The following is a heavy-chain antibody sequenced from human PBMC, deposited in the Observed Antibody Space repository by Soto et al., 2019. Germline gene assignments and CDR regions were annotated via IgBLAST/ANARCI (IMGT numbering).Heavy chain of an antibody. D-gene: IGHD3-3*01. V-gene: IGHV4-61*01. Sequence: SETLSLTCTVSGGPVSSGSYYWSWIRQPPGKGLEWIGYIYYSGSTNYNPSLKSRVTISVDTSKNQFSLKLNSVTAADTAVYYCARVPSDFWSGYYSDYWGQGTLVTVSS. CDR3: ARVPSDFWSGYYSDY. CDR1: GGPVSSGSYY. CDR2: IYYSGST. J-gene: IGHJ4*02.